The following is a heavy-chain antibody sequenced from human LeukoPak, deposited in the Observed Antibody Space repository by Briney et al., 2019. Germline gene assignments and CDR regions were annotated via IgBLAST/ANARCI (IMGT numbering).Heavy chain of an antibody. CDR3: ASSTVVAFDAFDI. J-gene: IGHJ3*02. V-gene: IGHV4-59*01. CDR2: IYYSGST. D-gene: IGHD4-23*01. Sequence: PSETLSLTCTVSDGSISSYYWSWIRQPPGKGLEWIGYIYYSGSTNYNPSLKSRVTISVDTSKNQFSLKLSSVTAADTAVYYCASSTVVAFDAFDIWGQGTMVTVSS. CDR1: DGSISSYY.